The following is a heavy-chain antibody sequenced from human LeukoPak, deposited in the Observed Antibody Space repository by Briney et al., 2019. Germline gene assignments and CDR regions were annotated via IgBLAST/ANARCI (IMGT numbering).Heavy chain of an antibody. Sequence: SETLSLTCTVSGGSISSYYWSWIRQPPGKGLEWIGYIYYSGSTNYNPSLKGRITISVDPSKSQFSLHLRSLTAADTAVYYCARGVDYWGPGTPVTVSS. CDR3: ARGVDY. CDR1: GGSISSYY. CDR2: IYYSGST. V-gene: IGHV4-59*12. J-gene: IGHJ4*02.